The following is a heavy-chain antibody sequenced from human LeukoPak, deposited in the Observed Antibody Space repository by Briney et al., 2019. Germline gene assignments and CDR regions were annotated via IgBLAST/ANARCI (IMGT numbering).Heavy chain of an antibody. CDR3: AELGITMIGGV. CDR2: ISSSGSTI. CDR1: GFTFSSYE. Sequence: GGSLRLSCAASGFTFSSYEMNWVRQAPGKGLEWVSFISSSGSTIYYADSVKGRFTISRDNSKNTLYLQMNSLRAEDTAVYYCAELGITMIGGVWGKGTTVTISS. V-gene: IGHV3-48*03. D-gene: IGHD3-10*02. J-gene: IGHJ6*04.